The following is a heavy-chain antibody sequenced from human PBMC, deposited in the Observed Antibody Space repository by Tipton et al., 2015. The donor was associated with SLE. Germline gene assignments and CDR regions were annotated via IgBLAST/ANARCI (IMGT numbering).Heavy chain of an antibody. Sequence: QLVQSGPEVKKPGASVKVSCKASGYTFTNYHIHWVRQAPGQGLEWMGIINAAGGTASYTQKFQGRVTMTRDTSTSTVYMELSSLRSEDTAVYYCARHDRFLESCMDGWGQGTTVTVSS. CDR2: INAAGGTA. CDR1: GYTFTNYH. V-gene: IGHV1-46*01. J-gene: IGHJ6*02. CDR3: ARHDRFLESCMDG. D-gene: IGHD3-3*01.